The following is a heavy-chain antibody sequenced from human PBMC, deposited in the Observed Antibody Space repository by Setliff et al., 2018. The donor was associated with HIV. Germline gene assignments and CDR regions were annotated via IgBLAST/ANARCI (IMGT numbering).Heavy chain of an antibody. CDR1: GFTFSSHA. CDR2: VSYGGGTT. J-gene: IGHJ1*01. D-gene: IGHD4-17*01. V-gene: IGHV3-23*01. Sequence: PGGSLRLSCAASGFTFSSHAMTWVRQAPGKGLEWVSSVSYGGGTTHYADSVRGRFTVSRSNFKNTLYLQMNSLRVDDTAIYYCAREGPTVTTRYFHYWGQGTLVTVSS. CDR3: AREGPTVTTRYFHY.